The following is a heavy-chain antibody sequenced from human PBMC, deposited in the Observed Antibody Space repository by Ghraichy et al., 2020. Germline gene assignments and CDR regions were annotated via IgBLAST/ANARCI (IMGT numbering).Heavy chain of an antibody. Sequence: GGSLRLSCAASGFTFSTYSMNWVRQAPGKELEWVSSISSSSSYIYYADSVKGRFTISRDNAKNSLFLQMNNLRDEDTAVYYCSRDLGTAAGILSSSPQNYWGQGTLVTVSS. D-gene: IGHD6-13*01. CDR1: GFTFSTYS. CDR3: SRDLGTAAGILSSSPQNY. V-gene: IGHV3-21*01. J-gene: IGHJ4*02. CDR2: ISSSSSYI.